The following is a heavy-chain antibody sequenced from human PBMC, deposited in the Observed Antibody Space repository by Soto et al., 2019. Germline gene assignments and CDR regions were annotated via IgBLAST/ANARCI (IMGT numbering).Heavy chain of an antibody. J-gene: IGHJ4*02. CDR2: VSAYNGNT. Sequence: AAAVKVSCKASGYTFTSLGISWVRQAPGQGLEWMGWVSAYNGNTKYAPNVQGRVTMTTDRSTSTAYMELRSLRSDDTAVYYCARAGGTQLFDYWGQGTLVTVSS. CDR1: GYTFTSLG. V-gene: IGHV1-18*04. CDR3: ARAGGTQLFDY.